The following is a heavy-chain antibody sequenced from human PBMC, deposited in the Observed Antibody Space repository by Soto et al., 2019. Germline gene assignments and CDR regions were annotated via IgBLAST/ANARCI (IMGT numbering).Heavy chain of an antibody. V-gene: IGHV4-31*03. Sequence: SETLSLTCTVSGGSISSGGYYWSWIRQHPGKGLEWIGYIYYSGSTYYNPSLKSRVTISVDTSKNQFSLKLSSVTAADTAVYYCARGGAAGALFLLNWFDPWGQGTLVTVSS. CDR3: ARGGAAGALFLLNWFDP. CDR2: IYYSGST. D-gene: IGHD3-3*01. J-gene: IGHJ5*02. CDR1: GGSISSGGYY.